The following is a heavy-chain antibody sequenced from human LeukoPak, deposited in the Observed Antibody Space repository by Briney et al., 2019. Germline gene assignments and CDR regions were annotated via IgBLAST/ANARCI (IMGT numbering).Heavy chain of an antibody. CDR1: GYTFTTYG. Sequence: ASVKVSCKTSGYTFTTYGIIWVRQAPGQGLEWMGWISAYNGHTNYAQNLQGRVTMTPDTSMSTAYMELRSLRSDDTAVYYCARIPAATNWFDPWGQGTLVTVSS. J-gene: IGHJ5*02. CDR3: ARIPAATNWFDP. D-gene: IGHD2-2*01. CDR2: ISAYNGHT. V-gene: IGHV1-18*01.